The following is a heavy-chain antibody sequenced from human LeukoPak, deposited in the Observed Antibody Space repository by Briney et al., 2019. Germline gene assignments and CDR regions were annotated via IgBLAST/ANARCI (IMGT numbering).Heavy chain of an antibody. V-gene: IGHV3-30*02. CDR3: ARGGAPAVYFDY. Sequence: PGGSLRLSCAAPGFTFSSYGMHWVRQAPGKGLEWVAFIRYDGSNKYYADSVKGRFTISRDNSNNEFYLQMDSLRPEDTAVYYCARGGAPAVYFDYWGQGALVTVSS. J-gene: IGHJ4*02. D-gene: IGHD3-10*01. CDR2: IRYDGSNK. CDR1: GFTFSSYG.